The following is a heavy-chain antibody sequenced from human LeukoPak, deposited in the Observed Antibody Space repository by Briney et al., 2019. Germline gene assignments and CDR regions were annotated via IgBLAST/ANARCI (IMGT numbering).Heavy chain of an antibody. CDR3: ARESCSGGSCFSLQPHYFDY. Sequence: GGSLRLSCAASGFTVSSNYMSWVRQAPGKGLEWVSVIYSGGSTYYADSVKGRFTISRDNSKNTLYLQMNSLRAEDTAVYYCARESCSGGSCFSLQPHYFDYWGQGTLVTVPS. D-gene: IGHD2-15*01. J-gene: IGHJ4*02. CDR1: GFTVSSNY. V-gene: IGHV3-66*01. CDR2: IYSGGST.